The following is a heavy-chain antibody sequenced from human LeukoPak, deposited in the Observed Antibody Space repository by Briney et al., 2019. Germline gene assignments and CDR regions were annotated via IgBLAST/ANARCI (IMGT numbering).Heavy chain of an antibody. J-gene: IGHJ4*02. D-gene: IGHD2-15*01. Sequence: GGSLRLSCAASGFTFSSSAMSWVRQAPGKGLEWVSAISNNGGYTYYADSVQGRFTISRDNSKSTLCLQMNNLRAEDTAVYYCAKQLGYCSDGSCYFPYWGQGTLVTASS. CDR3: AKQLGYCSDGSCYFPY. V-gene: IGHV3-23*01. CDR2: ISNNGGYT. CDR1: GFTFSSSA.